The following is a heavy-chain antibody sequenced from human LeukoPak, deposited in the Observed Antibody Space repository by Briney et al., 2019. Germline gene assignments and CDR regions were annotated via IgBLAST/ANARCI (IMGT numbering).Heavy chain of an antibody. CDR3: ATDISTHYFGS. J-gene: IGHJ4*02. V-gene: IGHV3-30*02. Sequence: PGGSLRLSCAASGISFRSYGMHWVRQAPGKGLEWVTFIWYDASNKYYAESVKGRFTISRDNSRNTVFLQMYSLRAEDTAIYYCATDISTHYFGSWGQGTLVTVSS. D-gene: IGHD3-9*01. CDR2: IWYDASNK. CDR1: GISFRSYG.